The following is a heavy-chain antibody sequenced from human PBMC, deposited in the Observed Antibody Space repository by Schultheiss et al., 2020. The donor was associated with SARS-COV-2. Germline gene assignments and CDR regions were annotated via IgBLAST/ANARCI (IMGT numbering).Heavy chain of an antibody. Sequence: SETLSLTCAVYGGSFSGYYWSWIRQPPGKGLEWIGYIYYSGSTNYNPSLKSRVTISVDTSKNQFSLKLSSVTAADTAVYYCARGIVGATTDIWGQGTMVTVSS. J-gene: IGHJ3*02. D-gene: IGHD1-26*01. CDR1: GGSFSGYY. V-gene: IGHV4-59*08. CDR3: ARGIVGATTDI. CDR2: IYYSGST.